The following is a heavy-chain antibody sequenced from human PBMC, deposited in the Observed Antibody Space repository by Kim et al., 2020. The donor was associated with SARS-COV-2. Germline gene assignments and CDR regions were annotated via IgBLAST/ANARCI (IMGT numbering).Heavy chain of an antibody. D-gene: IGHD1-1*01. Sequence: YNPSLKSRVTISVDTSKNQFSLKLSSVTAADTAVYYCARDASTTPGAFDIWGQGTMVTVSS. CDR3: ARDASTTPGAFDI. V-gene: IGHV4-31*02. J-gene: IGHJ3*02.